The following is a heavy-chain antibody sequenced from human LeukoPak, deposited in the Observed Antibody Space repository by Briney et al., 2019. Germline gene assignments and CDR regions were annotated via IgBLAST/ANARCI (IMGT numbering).Heavy chain of an antibody. CDR2: IYTSGST. CDR3: ARAPYYYDSSGYSRFPYYYYMDV. D-gene: IGHD3-22*01. J-gene: IGHJ6*03. CDR1: GGSISSYY. Sequence: PSETLSLTCTVSGGSISSYYWSWIRQPAGKGLEWIGRIYTSGSTNYNPSLKSRVTMSVDTSKNQFPLKLSSVTAADTAVYYCARAPYYYDSSGYSRFPYYYYMDVWGKGTTVTVSS. V-gene: IGHV4-4*07.